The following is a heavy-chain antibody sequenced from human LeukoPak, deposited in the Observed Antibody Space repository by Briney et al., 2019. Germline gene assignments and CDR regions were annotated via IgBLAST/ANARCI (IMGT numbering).Heavy chain of an antibody. D-gene: IGHD2-15*01. CDR1: GYTFTSYD. CDR2: MNPNSGNT. Sequence: GASVKVSCKASGYTFTSYDINWVRQATGQGLEWMGWMNPNSGNTGYAQKFQGRVTMTRNTSISTAYMELSSLRSEDTAVYYCARVKKLVAQSTKRPYYFDYWGQGTLVTVSS. V-gene: IGHV1-8*01. J-gene: IGHJ4*02. CDR3: ARVKKLVAQSTKRPYYFDY.